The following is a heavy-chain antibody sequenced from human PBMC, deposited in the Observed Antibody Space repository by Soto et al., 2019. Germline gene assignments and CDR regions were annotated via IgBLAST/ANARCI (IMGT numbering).Heavy chain of an antibody. Sequence: QVQLVQSGAEVKKPGSSVKVSCKASGGTFSSYAISWVRQAPGQGLEWMGGIIPIFGTANYAQKFQGRVTITADESTSTAYMELSSLRSEDTAVYYCARDWDMTTVTTGSYYYGRDVWGQGTTVTVSS. D-gene: IGHD4-17*01. CDR3: ARDWDMTTVTTGSYYYGRDV. V-gene: IGHV1-69*01. J-gene: IGHJ6*02. CDR1: GGTFSSYA. CDR2: IIPIFGTA.